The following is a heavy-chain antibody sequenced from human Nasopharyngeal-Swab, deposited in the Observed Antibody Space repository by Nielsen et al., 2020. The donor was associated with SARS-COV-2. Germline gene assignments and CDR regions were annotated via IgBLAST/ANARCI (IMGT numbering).Heavy chain of an antibody. J-gene: IGHJ4*02. V-gene: IGHV3-74*01. CDR2: IKTDGSET. CDR3: VREFEATGATYLDY. D-gene: IGHD1-26*01. CDR1: GFTFRSYW. Sequence: GGSLRLSCAASGFTFRSYWMHWVRQAPGKGLVWVARIKTDGSETSYADSVKGRFTISRDNAKNTLYLQMSSLRDEDTAVYYCVREFEATGATYLDYWGLGTLVTVSS.